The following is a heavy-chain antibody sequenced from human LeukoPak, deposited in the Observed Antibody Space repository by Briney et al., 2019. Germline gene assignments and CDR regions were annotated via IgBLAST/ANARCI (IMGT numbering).Heavy chain of an antibody. D-gene: IGHD3-10*01. CDR3: AKDGILVWFGELSPFFDY. J-gene: IGHJ4*02. CDR1: RFTFSDYY. CDR2: ISGSGGST. Sequence: GGSLRLSCAASRFTFSDYYMSWIRQAPGKGLEWVSAISGSGGSTYYADSVKGRFTISRDNSKNTLYLQMNSLRAEDTAVYYCAKDGILVWFGELSPFFDYWGQGTLVTVSS. V-gene: IGHV3-23*01.